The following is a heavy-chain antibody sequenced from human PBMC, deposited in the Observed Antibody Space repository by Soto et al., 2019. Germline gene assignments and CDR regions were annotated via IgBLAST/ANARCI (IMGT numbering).Heavy chain of an antibody. CDR1: GVSLTSGNW. CDR2: IFHDGTA. CDR3: ARLVYDTRLNYMYFDF. Sequence: SETLSLTSAVSGVSLTSGNWWTWVRQSPQRGLEYIGEIFHDGTANYYPSFERRVAMSVGTSRNQFSLKLTSVTAADTAVYFCARLVYDTRLNYMYFDFWGPGTLVTVSS. J-gene: IGHJ4*02. V-gene: IGHV4-4*02. D-gene: IGHD3-10*01.